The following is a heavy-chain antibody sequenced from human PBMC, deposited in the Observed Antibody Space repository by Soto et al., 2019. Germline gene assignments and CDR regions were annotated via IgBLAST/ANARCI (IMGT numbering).Heavy chain of an antibody. V-gene: IGHV2-5*01. D-gene: IGHD3-16*02. J-gene: IGHJ4*02. CDR3: AHSRLYYDYVWGSYRFDY. Sequence: GLDLEWLALIYWNDDKRYSPSLKSRLTITKDTSKNQVVLTMTNMDPVDTATYYCAHSRLYYDYVWGSYRFDYWGQGTLVTVSS. CDR2: IYWNDDK.